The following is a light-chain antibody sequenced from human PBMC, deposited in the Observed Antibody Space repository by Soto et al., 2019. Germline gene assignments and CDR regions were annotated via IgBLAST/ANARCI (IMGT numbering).Light chain of an antibody. CDR2: DAS. CDR1: QSVSSY. V-gene: IGKV3-11*01. CDR3: QQRSNWPHT. J-gene: IGKJ5*01. Sequence: EIVLTQSPATLSLSPGERATLSCRASQSVSSYLAWYQQKPGQAPRLIIYDASNTATGIPARFSGSGSGTDYTLTISSLQPEDFAVYYCQQRSNWPHTFGQGTRLEIK.